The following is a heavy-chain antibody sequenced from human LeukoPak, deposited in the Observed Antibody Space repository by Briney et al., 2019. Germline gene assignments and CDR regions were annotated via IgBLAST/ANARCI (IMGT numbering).Heavy chain of an antibody. Sequence: ASVKVSCKASGGTFSSYAISWVRQAPGQGLEWMGGIISIFGTANYAQKFQGRVTITTDESTSTAYMELSSLRSEDTAVHYCARGPDGYYYGSGSLNDAFDIWGQGTMVTVSS. CDR3: ARGPDGYYYGSGSLNDAFDI. J-gene: IGHJ3*02. CDR1: GGTFSSYA. CDR2: IISIFGTA. D-gene: IGHD3-10*01. V-gene: IGHV1-69*05.